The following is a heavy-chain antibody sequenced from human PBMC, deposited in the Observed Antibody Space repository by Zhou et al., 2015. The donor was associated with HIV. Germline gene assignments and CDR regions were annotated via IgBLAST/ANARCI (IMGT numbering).Heavy chain of an antibody. CDR3: ARSPYGDYEGYFDL. J-gene: IGHJ2*01. D-gene: IGHD4-17*01. V-gene: IGHV1-46*01. CDR1: GYTFTRSY. Sequence: QVQLVQSGAEVKKPGASVKVSCKASGYTFTRSYMHWVRQAPGQGLEWMGIINTSGGSTSYAQKFQGRLSMTRDTSTTTVYMELSRLRSDDTAVYYCARSPYGDYEGYFDLWGRGTLVTVSS. CDR2: INTSGGST.